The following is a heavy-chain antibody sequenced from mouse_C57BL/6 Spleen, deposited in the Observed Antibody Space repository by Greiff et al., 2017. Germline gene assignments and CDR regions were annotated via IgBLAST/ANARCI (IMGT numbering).Heavy chain of an antibody. J-gene: IGHJ2*01. D-gene: IGHD1-1*01. CDR3: ARQGGSSPYFDY. CDR1: GFTFSSYG. Sequence: DVHLVESGGDLVKPGGSLKLSCAASGFTFSSYGMSWVRQTPDTRLEWVATISSGGSYTYYPDSVKGPFTISRDNAKNTLYLQMSSLKSEDTAMYDCARQGGSSPYFDYWGQGTTLTVSS. CDR2: ISSGGSYT. V-gene: IGHV5-6*01.